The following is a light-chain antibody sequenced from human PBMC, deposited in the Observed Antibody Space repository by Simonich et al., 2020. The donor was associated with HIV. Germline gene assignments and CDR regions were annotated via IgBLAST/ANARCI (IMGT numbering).Light chain of an antibody. J-gene: IGLJ2*01. CDR1: SSDVGGYNY. Sequence: QSALTQPASVSGSPGQSITIPCTGTSSDVGGYNYVSWYQQHPGKAPKLMIYDVSKRPSGVSNRFSGSKSGNTASLTISGLQAEDEADYYCCSYAGSYTWVFGGGTKLTVL. CDR3: CSYAGSYTWV. V-gene: IGLV2-14*01. CDR2: DVS.